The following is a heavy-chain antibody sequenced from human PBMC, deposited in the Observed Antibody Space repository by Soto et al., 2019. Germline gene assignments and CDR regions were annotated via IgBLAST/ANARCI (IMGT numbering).Heavy chain of an antibody. D-gene: IGHD3-22*01. J-gene: IGHJ6*02. CDR1: GGSVSSGNYY. CDR3: AALYDSSGYSYYYYGMDV. V-gene: IGHV4-61*01. Sequence: SETLSLTCTVSGGSVSSGNYYWSWIRQPPGKGLEWIGYFYYTGSINYNPSLKSRVTISIDTSKNQFSLKLSSVTAADTAVYYCAALYDSSGYSYYYYGMDVWGQGTTVT. CDR2: FYYTGSI.